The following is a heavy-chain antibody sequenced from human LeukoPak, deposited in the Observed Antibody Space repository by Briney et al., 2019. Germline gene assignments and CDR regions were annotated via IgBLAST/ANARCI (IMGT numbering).Heavy chain of an antibody. Sequence: PSETLSLTCTVSGGSISSSSYYWSWIRQPPGKGLEWIGYIYYSGSTNYNPSLKSRVTISVDTSKKQFSLKLSSVTAADTAVYYCARSLCSSTSCYDVGWGYYYYGMDVWGQGTTVTVSS. D-gene: IGHD2-2*01. CDR2: IYYSGST. CDR1: GGSISSSSYY. CDR3: ARSLCSSTSCYDVGWGYYYYGMDV. J-gene: IGHJ6*02. V-gene: IGHV4-61*01.